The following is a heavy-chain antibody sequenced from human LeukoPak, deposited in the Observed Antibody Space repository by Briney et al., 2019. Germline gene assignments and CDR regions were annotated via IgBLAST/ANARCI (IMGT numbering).Heavy chain of an antibody. J-gene: IGHJ6*03. V-gene: IGHV4-59*01. Sequence: SETLSLTCTVSGGSISSYYWSWIRQPPGKGLERIGYIYYSGSTNYNPSLKSRVTISVDTSKNQFSLKLSSVTAADTAVYYCARVDIVVVPATITYYYYMDVWGKGTTVTVSS. CDR3: ARVDIVVVPATITYYYYMDV. D-gene: IGHD2-2*03. CDR1: GGSISSYY. CDR2: IYYSGST.